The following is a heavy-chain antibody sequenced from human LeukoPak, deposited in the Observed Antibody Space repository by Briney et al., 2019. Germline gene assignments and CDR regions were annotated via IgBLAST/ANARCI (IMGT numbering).Heavy chain of an antibody. CDR2: ISGGGGST. V-gene: IGHV3-23*01. J-gene: IGHJ4*02. CDR3: AKGGKWDVTPFDY. D-gene: IGHD1-26*01. Sequence: QAPXXXXXWVSTISGGGGSTYYALSVKGRFTISRDNSKNTLYLQVNSLRAEDTAVYYCAKGGKWDVTPFDYWGQGTLVTVSS.